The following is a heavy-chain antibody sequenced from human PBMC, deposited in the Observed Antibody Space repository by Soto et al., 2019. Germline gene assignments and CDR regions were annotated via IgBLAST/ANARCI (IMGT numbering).Heavy chain of an antibody. CDR3: STFRTEVKGFDD. J-gene: IGHJ1*01. D-gene: IGHD3-9*01. CDR1: GDSVSSACYG. Sequence: PETLSVTCTVSGDSVSSACYGWRWNRQRPGQGLEWIGYLAYTETTNYNSSLKSRVTIAKDTSENQSSLKLISVTAADTAVYDFSTFRTEVKGFDDWGQGYLVTV. CDR2: LAYTETT. V-gene: IGHV4-61*01.